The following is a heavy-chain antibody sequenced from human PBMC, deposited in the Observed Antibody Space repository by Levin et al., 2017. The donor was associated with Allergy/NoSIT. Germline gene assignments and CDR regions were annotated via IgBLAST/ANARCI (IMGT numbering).Heavy chain of an antibody. CDR1: GFTFSSYG. V-gene: IGHV3-30*18. D-gene: IGHD6-13*01. CDR2: ISYDGSNK. Sequence: LSLTCAASGFTFSSYGMHWVRQAPGKGLEWVAVISYDGSNKYYADSVKGRFTISRDNSKNTLYLQMNSLRAEDTAVYYCAKKKGQAYSSSWDDTHPFDYWGQGTLVTVSS. CDR3: AKKKGQAYSSSWDDTHPFDY. J-gene: IGHJ4*02.